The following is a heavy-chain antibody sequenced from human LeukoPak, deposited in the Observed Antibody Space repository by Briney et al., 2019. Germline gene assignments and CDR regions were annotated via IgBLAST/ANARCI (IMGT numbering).Heavy chain of an antibody. J-gene: IGHJ4*02. CDR1: GFTFSSYA. CDR3: AKDWSVYSNYEEGDY. Sequence: GGSLRLSCAASGFTFSSYAMSWVRRAPGKGLEWVSAISGSGGSTYYADSVKGRFTISRDNSKNTLYLQMNSLRAEDTAVYYCAKDWSVYSNYEEGDYWGQGTLVTVSS. V-gene: IGHV3-23*01. D-gene: IGHD4-11*01. CDR2: ISGSGGST.